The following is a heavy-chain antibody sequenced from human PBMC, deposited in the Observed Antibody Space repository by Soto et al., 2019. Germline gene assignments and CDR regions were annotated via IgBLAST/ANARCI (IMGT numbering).Heavy chain of an antibody. Sequence: GASVKVSCKASGYTFTDYYMHWVRQAPGQVLEWMGWINPNSGGTNYAQKFQGRVTMTRDTSISTAYMELNRLRSDDTAVYYCARDQSPSSGWPGMDVWGQGTTVTVSS. CDR3: ARDQSPSSGWPGMDV. V-gene: IGHV1-2*02. J-gene: IGHJ6*02. CDR2: INPNSGGT. CDR1: GYTFTDYY. D-gene: IGHD6-19*01.